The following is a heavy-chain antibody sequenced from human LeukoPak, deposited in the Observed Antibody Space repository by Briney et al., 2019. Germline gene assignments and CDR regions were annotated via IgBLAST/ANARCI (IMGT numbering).Heavy chain of an antibody. Sequence: KPSETLSLTCTVSGGSISSYYWSWIRQPPGKGLEWIGYIYYSGSTNYNPSLKSRVTISVDTSKNQFSLKLSSVTAADTAVYYCARRGYSYGYGDAFDIWGQGTIVTVSS. CDR3: ARRGYSYGYGDAFDI. CDR2: IYYSGST. CDR1: GGSISSYY. J-gene: IGHJ3*02. V-gene: IGHV4-59*08. D-gene: IGHD5-18*01.